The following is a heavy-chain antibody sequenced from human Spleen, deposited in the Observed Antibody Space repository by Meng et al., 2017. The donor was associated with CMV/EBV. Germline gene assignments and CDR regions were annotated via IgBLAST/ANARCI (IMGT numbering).Heavy chain of an antibody. CDR1: GFTFSLYG. J-gene: IGHJ6*02. Sequence: GGSLRLSCAASGFTFSLYGMHWVRQAPGMGLEWVAVIWHDGTVKYYADSVKDRFTISRDNSENTLYLEMIGPRTEDTAVYYCAKQLDYYASGIDYYRYLYGMDVWGQGTTVTVSS. V-gene: IGHV3-33*06. CDR2: IWHDGTVK. CDR3: AKQLDYYASGIDYYRYLYGMDV. D-gene: IGHD3-10*01.